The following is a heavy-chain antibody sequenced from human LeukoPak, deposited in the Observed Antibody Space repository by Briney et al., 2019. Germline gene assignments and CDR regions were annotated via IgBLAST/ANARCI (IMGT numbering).Heavy chain of an antibody. V-gene: IGHV4-39*01. CDR3: ARHGKYYDYVWGSYREACGTIDY. D-gene: IGHD3-16*02. CDR2: IFCSGST. Sequence: PSETLSLTCTVSGGSISSSSYYWGCIRQPPGRGLGWIGSIFCSGSTYYNPSLKNRVTISVDTSKNQISLKVNSVTAADTAVYDCARHGKYYDYVWGSYREACGTIDYWGQGTLVTVSS. J-gene: IGHJ4*02. CDR1: GGSISSSSYY.